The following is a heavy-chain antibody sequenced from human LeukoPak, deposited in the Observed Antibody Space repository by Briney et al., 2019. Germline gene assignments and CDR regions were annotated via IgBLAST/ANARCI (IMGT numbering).Heavy chain of an antibody. CDR3: ARAGGDSSPPPAPDAFDI. Sequence: KPSETLSLTCTVSGGSISSGGYYWSWIRRPPGKGLEWIGYIYHSGSTYYNPSLKSRVTISVDRSKNQFSLKLSSVTAADTAVYYCARAGGDSSPPPAPDAFDIWGQGTMVTVSS. CDR2: IYHSGST. V-gene: IGHV4-30-2*01. CDR1: GGSISSGGYY. J-gene: IGHJ3*02. D-gene: IGHD6-13*01.